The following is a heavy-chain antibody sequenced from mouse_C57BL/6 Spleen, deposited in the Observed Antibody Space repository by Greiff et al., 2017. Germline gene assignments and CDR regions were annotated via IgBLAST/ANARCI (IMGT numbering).Heavy chain of an antibody. V-gene: IGHV5-4*03. CDR3: ARGLLRSYAMDY. J-gene: IGHJ4*01. CDR2: ISDGGSYT. Sequence: EVKLVESGGGLVKPGGSLKLSCAASGFTFSSYAMSWVRKTPEKRLEWVATISDGGSYTYYPDNVKGRFTISRDNAKNNLYLQMSHLKSEDTAMYYCARGLLRSYAMDYWGQGTSVTVSS. CDR1: GFTFSSYA. D-gene: IGHD1-1*01.